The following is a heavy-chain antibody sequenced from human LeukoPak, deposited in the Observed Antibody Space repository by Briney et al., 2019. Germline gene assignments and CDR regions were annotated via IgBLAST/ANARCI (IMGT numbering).Heavy chain of an antibody. CDR3: AGRRIMGGTPVLEY. J-gene: IGHJ4*02. V-gene: IGHV4-31*03. CDR2: IYYSGST. CDR1: GGSISSGGYY. D-gene: IGHD1-26*01. Sequence: SQTLSLTCTVSGGSISSGGYYWSWIRQHPGKGLEWIGYIYYSGSTNYSPSLESRVTISVDTSKNQVSLKLSSVTAADTAVYYCAGRRIMGGTPVLEYWGQGTLVTVSS.